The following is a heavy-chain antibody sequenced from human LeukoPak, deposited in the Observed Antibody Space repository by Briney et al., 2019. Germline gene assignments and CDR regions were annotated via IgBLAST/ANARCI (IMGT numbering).Heavy chain of an antibody. CDR1: GGSFSGYY. J-gene: IGHJ3*02. D-gene: IGHD5-12*01. V-gene: IGHV4-34*01. Sequence: PSETLSLTCAVYGGSFSGYYWSWIRQPPGKGLEWIGETNHSGSTNYNPSLKSRVTISVDTSKNQFSLKLSSVTAADTAVYYCAREATRDAFDIWGQGTMVTVSS. CDR3: AREATRDAFDI. CDR2: TNHSGST.